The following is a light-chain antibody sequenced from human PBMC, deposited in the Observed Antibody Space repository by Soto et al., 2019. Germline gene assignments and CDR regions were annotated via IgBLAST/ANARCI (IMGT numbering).Light chain of an antibody. CDR2: EVT. Sequence: QSALTQPASVSGSPGQSITISCTGTSSDVGGYNYVSWYQQHPGKAPKLIIYEVTNRPSGVSNRFSGSKSGNTASLTISGIQAEDEADYYCNSYTTTSSWVFGGGTKVTVL. CDR3: NSYTTTSSWV. CDR1: SSDVGGYNY. V-gene: IGLV2-14*01. J-gene: IGLJ3*02.